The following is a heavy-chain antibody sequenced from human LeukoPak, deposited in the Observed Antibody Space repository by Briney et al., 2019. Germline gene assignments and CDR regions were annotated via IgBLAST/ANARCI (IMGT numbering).Heavy chain of an antibody. J-gene: IGHJ4*02. CDR1: GFTFGDYA. Sequence: GGSLRLSCTASGFTFGDYAMSWFRQAPGKGLEWVGFIRSKAYGGTTEYAASVKGRFTISRDDSKSIAYLQMNSLKTEDTAVYYCTRVDLDTAMVRTSFDYWGQGTLVTVSS. V-gene: IGHV3-49*03. CDR3: TRVDLDTAMVRTSFDY. D-gene: IGHD5-18*01. CDR2: IRSKAYGGTT.